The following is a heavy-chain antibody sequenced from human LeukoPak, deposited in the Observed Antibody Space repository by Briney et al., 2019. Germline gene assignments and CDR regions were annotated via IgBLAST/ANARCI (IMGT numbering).Heavy chain of an antibody. CDR1: GGSISSYY. CDR2: IYYSGST. D-gene: IGHD1-1*01. Sequence: SDTLSLTCTVSGGSISSYYWNWIRQPTGKGLEWIGYIYYSGSTSYNPSLKSRVTMSVDTSKNQFSLNLSSVTAADTAVYYCATYRGTRGSYYYWGQGTLVTVSS. V-gene: IGHV4-59*08. J-gene: IGHJ4*02. CDR3: ATYRGTRGSYYY.